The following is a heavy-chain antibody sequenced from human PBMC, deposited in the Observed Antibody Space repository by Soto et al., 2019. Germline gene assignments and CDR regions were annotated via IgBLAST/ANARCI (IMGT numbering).Heavy chain of an antibody. CDR3: ARDTEVRGVIIRVMDV. CDR1: GYTFTSYC. J-gene: IGHJ6*02. Sequence: ASVKVSCKASGYTFTSYCISWVRQAPGQGLEWMGWISAYNGNTNYAQKLQGRVTMTTDTSTSTAYMELTSLRSDDTAVYYCARDTEVRGVIIRVMDVWGQGTTVTVSS. D-gene: IGHD3-10*01. V-gene: IGHV1-18*04. CDR2: ISAYNGNT.